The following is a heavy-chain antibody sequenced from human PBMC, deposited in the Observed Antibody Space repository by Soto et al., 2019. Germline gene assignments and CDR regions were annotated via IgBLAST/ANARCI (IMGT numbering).Heavy chain of an antibody. Sequence: ASVKVSCKAAGYTFTSYGISWVRQAPGQGLEWMAWISGKNGNTNYAQKLQGRVTMTTDTSTSTAYMELRSLRSDDTAVYYRARDRANYGSGSYYPVDHWG. CDR2: ISGKNGNT. D-gene: IGHD3-10*01. J-gene: IGHJ4*01. CDR1: GYTFTSYG. CDR3: ARDRANYGSGSYYPVDH. V-gene: IGHV1-18*01.